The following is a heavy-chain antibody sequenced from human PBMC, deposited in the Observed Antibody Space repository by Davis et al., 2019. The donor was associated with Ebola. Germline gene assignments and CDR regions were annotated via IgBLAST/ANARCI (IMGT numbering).Heavy chain of an antibody. CDR2: ISISGDSR. J-gene: IGHJ4*02. CDR3: TKDWTVSRGVYDYFEK. Sequence: GESLKISCSVSGIPVNTHAVSWVRQAPGKGLEWVSTISISGDSRYYADSVKGRFTISRDNSKNILYLQMNTLTADDAGVYYCTKDWTVSRGVYDYFEKWGLGTRVTVSS. CDR1: GIPVNTHA. D-gene: IGHD2-8*01. V-gene: IGHV3-23*01.